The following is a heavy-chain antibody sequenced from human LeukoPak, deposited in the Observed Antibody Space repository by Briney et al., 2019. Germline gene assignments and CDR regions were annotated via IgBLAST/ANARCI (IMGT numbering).Heavy chain of an antibody. V-gene: IGHV4-39*07. CDR2: IYYSGST. CDR3: ARGVTIFGVAFDS. Sequence: SETLSLTCTVSGGSISSSSYYWGWIRQPPGKGLEWIGSIYYSGSTYYNPSLKSRVTISVDTSKNQFSLKLSSVTAADTAVYYCARGVTIFGVAFDSWGQGTLVTVSS. J-gene: IGHJ4*02. D-gene: IGHD3-3*01. CDR1: GGSISSSSYY.